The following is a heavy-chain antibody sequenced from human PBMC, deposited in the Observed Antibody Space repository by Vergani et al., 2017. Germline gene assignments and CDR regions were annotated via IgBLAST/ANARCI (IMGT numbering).Heavy chain of an antibody. V-gene: IGHV1-2*02. CDR1: GYTFTGYY. Sequence: QVQLVQSGAEVKRPGASVKVSCKASGYTFTGYYLHWVRLAPGQGLEWMGWINPYNGGTNYAQHFQGRVTMTTDTSTSTAYMDLRSLTSDDTAVYYCAKMSRGRYCDSSSCPNPSDNWGQGTLVIVSS. CDR2: INPYNGGT. D-gene: IGHD3-9*01. CDR3: AKMSRGRYCDSSSCPNPSDN. J-gene: IGHJ4*02.